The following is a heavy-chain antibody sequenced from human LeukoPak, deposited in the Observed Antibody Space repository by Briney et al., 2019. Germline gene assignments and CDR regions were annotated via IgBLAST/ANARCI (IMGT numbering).Heavy chain of an antibody. V-gene: IGHV4-34*01. CDR3: ARGEVRIRYFDWLSTTIYYFDY. CDR2: INHSGGT. CDR1: GGSFSGYY. D-gene: IGHD3-9*01. Sequence: SETLSLTCAVYGGSFSGYYWSWIRQPPGKGLEWIGEINHSGGTNYNPSPKSRVTISVDTSKNQFSLKLSSVTAADTAVYYCARGEVRIRYFDWLSTTIYYFDYWGQGTLVTVSS. J-gene: IGHJ4*02.